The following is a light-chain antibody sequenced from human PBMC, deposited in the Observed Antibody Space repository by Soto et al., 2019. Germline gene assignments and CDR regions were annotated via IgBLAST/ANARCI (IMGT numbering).Light chain of an antibody. CDR2: VSSDGSH. V-gene: IGLV4-69*01. CDR3: QTWGSDSYV. J-gene: IGLJ1*01. Sequence: QSVLTQLPSASASLGASVRPTCTLTDGHRNFAIAWHQQQPDKGPRYLMKVSSDGSHTKGDGVPDRFSGSSSGAERYLTISSLQSEDEADYYCQTWGSDSYVFGTGTKLTVL. CDR1: DGHRNFA.